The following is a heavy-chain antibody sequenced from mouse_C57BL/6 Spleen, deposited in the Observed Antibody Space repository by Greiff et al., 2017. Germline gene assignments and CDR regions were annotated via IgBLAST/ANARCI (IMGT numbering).Heavy chain of an antibody. CDR3: AREQTTVVAPAGFAY. Sequence: QVQLQQPGAELVKPGASVKLSCKASGYTFTSYWMHWVKQRPGQGLEWIGMIHPNSGSTNYNEKFKSKATLTVDKSSSTAYMQLSSLTSEDSAVYYCAREQTTVVAPAGFAYWGQGTLVTVSA. D-gene: IGHD1-1*01. V-gene: IGHV1-64*01. J-gene: IGHJ3*01. CDR2: IHPNSGST. CDR1: GYTFTSYW.